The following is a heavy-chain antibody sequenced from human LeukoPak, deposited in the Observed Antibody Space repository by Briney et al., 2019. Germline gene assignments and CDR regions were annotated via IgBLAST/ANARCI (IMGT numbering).Heavy chain of an antibody. J-gene: IGHJ4*02. CDR3: AKDHWGAIRGEFDY. V-gene: IGHV3-23*01. Sequence: PGGSLRLSCAASGFAFSTYAMSWVRQAPGKGLEWVSSISGSGDSTYYAVSVKGRFTVSRDNTKNILYLQMNSLKAEDTAVYFCAKDHWGAIRGEFDYWGQGTLVTVSS. CDR1: GFAFSTYA. CDR2: ISGSGDST. D-gene: IGHD3-10*01.